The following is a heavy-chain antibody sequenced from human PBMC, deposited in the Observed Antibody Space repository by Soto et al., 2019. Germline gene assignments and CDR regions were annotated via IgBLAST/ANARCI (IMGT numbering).Heavy chain of an antibody. Sequence: QLQLQESGSGLVKPSQTLSLTCAVSGDSISSGGYAWSWIRQPPGKGLEWIGNIFHGGSSYYSPSLKSRVTRSIDRSKNQFSLRLSSVSAADTAVYYCAPAYDFWSGRAFEHWGQGTVVTVSS. CDR2: IFHGGSS. D-gene: IGHD3-3*01. CDR3: APAYDFWSGRAFEH. J-gene: IGHJ4*02. V-gene: IGHV4-30-2*01. CDR1: GDSISSGGYA.